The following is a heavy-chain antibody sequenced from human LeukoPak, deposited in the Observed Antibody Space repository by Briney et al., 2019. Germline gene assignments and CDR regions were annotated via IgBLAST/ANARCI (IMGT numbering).Heavy chain of an antibody. CDR2: IIPILGIA. V-gene: IGHV1-69*02. CDR1: GGTFSSYT. CDR3: ARSTSDEMAKIRPRYFDL. Sequence: SVKVSCKASGGTFSSYTISWVRQAPGQGLEWMGRIIPILGIANYAQKFQGRVTITADKSTSTAYMELSSLRSEDTAVYYCARSTSDEMAKIRPRYFDLGARGTLVTVSS. J-gene: IGHJ2*01. D-gene: IGHD5-24*01.